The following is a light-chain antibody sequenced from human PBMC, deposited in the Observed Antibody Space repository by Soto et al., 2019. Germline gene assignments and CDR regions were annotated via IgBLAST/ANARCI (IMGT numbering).Light chain of an antibody. CDR2: GAS. Sequence: EIGLTQSPGTLSLSPGERATLSFMASQSVSSSYLAWYQQKPGQAPRLLIYGASSRTAGIPDRFSGSGSGTEFTLTISSLQSEDFAVYYCQQYNNWPPITFGQGTRLEIK. CDR3: QQYNNWPPIT. CDR1: QSVSSSY. V-gene: IGKV3-20*01. J-gene: IGKJ5*01.